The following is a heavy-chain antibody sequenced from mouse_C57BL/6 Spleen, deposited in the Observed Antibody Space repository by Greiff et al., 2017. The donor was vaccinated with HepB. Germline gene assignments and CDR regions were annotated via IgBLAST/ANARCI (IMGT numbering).Heavy chain of an antibody. D-gene: IGHD1-1*01. J-gene: IGHJ2*01. Sequence: DVKLQESGGDLVKPGGSLKLSCAASGFTFSSYGMSWVRQTPDKRLEWVATISSGGSYTYYPDSVKGRFTISRDNAKNTLYLQMSSLKSEDTAMYYCARRDGSSYAGDYWGQGTTLTVSS. V-gene: IGHV5-6*02. CDR1: GFTFSSYG. CDR2: ISSGGSYT. CDR3: ARRDGSSYAGDY.